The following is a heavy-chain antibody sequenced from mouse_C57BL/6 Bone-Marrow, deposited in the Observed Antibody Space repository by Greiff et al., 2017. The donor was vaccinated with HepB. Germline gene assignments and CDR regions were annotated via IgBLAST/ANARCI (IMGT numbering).Heavy chain of an antibody. CDR3: ARGLRSMDY. J-gene: IGHJ4*01. D-gene: IGHD1-1*01. Sequence: EVQLQQSGAELVKPGASVKLSCTASGFNITDYYMHWVKQRTEQGLEWIGRIDPEDGETKYDPKFQGKATITADTSSNTAYLQLSSLTSEDTAVYYCARGLRSMDYWGQGTSVTVSS. V-gene: IGHV14-2*01. CDR2: IDPEDGET. CDR1: GFNITDYY.